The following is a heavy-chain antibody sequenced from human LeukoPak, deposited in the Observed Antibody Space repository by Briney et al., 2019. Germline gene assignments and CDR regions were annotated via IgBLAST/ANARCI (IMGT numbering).Heavy chain of an antibody. CDR1: GFTFSGYW. CDR3: MSPGWYDAFDV. Sequence: GGSLRLSCAASGFTFSGYWMSWVRQAPGKGLEWVANIKQDGSEKYYVDSVKGRFTISRDNAKNSLYLQMNSLRAEDTAVYYCMSPGWYDAFDVWGQGTMVTVSS. V-gene: IGHV3-7*02. D-gene: IGHD2-15*01. CDR2: IKQDGSEK. J-gene: IGHJ3*01.